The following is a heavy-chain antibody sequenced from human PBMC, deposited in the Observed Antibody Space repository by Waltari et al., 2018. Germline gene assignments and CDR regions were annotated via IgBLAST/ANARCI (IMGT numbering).Heavy chain of an antibody. V-gene: IGHV3-48*04. CDR3: ARVGCSGGSCYDY. CDR1: GFTFSSYS. D-gene: IGHD2-15*01. Sequence: EVQLVESGGGLVQPGGSLRLSCAASGFTFSSYSMNWVRQAPGKGLEWVSYISSSSSTIYYADSVKGRFTISRDNAKNSLYLQMNSLRAEDTAVYYCARVGCSGGSCYDYWGQGTLVTVSS. CDR2: ISSSSSTI. J-gene: IGHJ4*02.